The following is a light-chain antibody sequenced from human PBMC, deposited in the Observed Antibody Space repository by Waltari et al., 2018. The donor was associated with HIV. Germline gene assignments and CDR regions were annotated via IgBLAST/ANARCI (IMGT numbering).Light chain of an antibody. CDR3: ATWDNSLSIGV. V-gene: IGLV1-51*01. CDR2: DTY. CDR1: SSDLGSYS. J-gene: IGLJ3*02. Sequence: QSVLTQPPSVSAAPGPKVTIPCPGSSSDLGSYSVFWYQQFPGTAPRRLIFDTYKRPSGIPDRFSASKSGTSATLDITGLQTGDEADYYCATWDNSLSIGVFGGGTKLTVL.